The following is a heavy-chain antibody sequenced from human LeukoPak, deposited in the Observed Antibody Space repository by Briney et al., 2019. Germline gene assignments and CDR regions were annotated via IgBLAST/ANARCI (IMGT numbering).Heavy chain of an antibody. CDR2: IYYSGST. V-gene: IGHV4-59*01. D-gene: IGHD3-22*01. CDR3: ARGRHYYDSSGYPTTEYYFDY. Sequence: PSETLSLTCTVSGGSISSYYWSWIRQPPGKGLEWIGYIYYSGSTNYNPSLKSRVTILVDTSKNQFSPKLSSVTAADTAVFYCARGRHYYDSSGYPTTEYYFDYWGQGTLVTVSS. CDR1: GGSISSYY. J-gene: IGHJ4*02.